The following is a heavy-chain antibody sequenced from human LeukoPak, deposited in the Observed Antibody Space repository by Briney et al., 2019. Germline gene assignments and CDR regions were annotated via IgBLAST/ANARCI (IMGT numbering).Heavy chain of an antibody. Sequence: GGSLRLSCEGSGFKFSEYSMNRVRQAPGKGLEWISYSSLSSGSIYYADSVKGRFTISRDNAKNSLYLQMTSLRVEDTGFYYCARHHPYYGSANYWYFDLWGRGTLVTVSS. CDR2: SSLSSGSI. V-gene: IGHV3-48*01. J-gene: IGHJ2*01. CDR1: GFKFSEYS. CDR3: ARHHPYYGSANYWYFDL. D-gene: IGHD3-10*01.